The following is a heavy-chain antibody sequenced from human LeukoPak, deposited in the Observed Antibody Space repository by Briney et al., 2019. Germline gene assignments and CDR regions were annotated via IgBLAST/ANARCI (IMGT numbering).Heavy chain of an antibody. D-gene: IGHD1-7*01. CDR3: AISLRWNYAD. CDR2: IYSSGST. J-gene: IGHJ4*02. CDR1: GGSISSSHHY. Sequence: SETLSLTCAVSGGSISSSHHYWGWIRQPPGKGLEWIGSIYSSGSTYYNPSLRTRVTISVDTSKNQFSLKLSSVTAADTAVYYCAISLRWNYADWGQGTLVTVSS. V-gene: IGHV4-39*07.